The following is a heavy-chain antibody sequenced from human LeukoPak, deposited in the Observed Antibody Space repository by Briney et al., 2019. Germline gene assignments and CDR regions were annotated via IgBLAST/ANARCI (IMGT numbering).Heavy chain of an antibody. J-gene: IGHJ6*02. CDR1: GFTFRSYT. V-gene: IGHV3-64*01. CDR2: ISSNGGST. CDR3: AREPYYDSSGYYSPAHYYGMDV. Sequence: GGSLRLSCAASGFTFRSYTMHWVRQAPGKGLEHVSTISSNGGSTYYANSVKGRLTISRDNSKNSLYLQMGSLRAEDMAVYYCAREPYYDSSGYYSPAHYYGMDVWGQGTTVTVSS. D-gene: IGHD3-22*01.